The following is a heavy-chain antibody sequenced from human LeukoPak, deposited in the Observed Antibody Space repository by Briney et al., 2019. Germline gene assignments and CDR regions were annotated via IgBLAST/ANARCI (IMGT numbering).Heavy chain of an antibody. D-gene: IGHD3-10*01. V-gene: IGHV4-59*01. CDR3: ARARLYGSGGLEDAFDI. Sequence: SETLSLTCTVSGGSISSYYWSWIRQPPGKGLEWIGYIYYSGSTNYNPSLKSRVTISVDTSKNQFSLKLSSVTAADTAVYYCARARLYGSGGLEDAFDIWGQGTMVTVSS. CDR1: GGSISSYY. J-gene: IGHJ3*02. CDR2: IYYSGST.